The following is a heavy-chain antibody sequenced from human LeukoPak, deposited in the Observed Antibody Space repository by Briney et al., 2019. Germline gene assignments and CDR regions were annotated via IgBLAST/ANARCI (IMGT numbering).Heavy chain of an antibody. CDR1: GFTLSSYW. CDR2: IKQGGSAM. V-gene: IGHV3-7*01. Sequence: GGSLRLSCAASGFTLSSYWMSWVRQTPGKGLEWVTYIKQGGSAMFYVDSVKDRFTIPRDNAKNALYLHMNSLRAEDRAVYYCAAMQQLGPGFDYWGQGTLVTVSS. D-gene: IGHD6-13*01. J-gene: IGHJ4*02. CDR3: AAMQQLGPGFDY.